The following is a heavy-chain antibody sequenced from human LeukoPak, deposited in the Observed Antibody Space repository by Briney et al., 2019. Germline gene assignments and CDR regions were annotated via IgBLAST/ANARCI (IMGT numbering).Heavy chain of an antibody. D-gene: IGHD3-10*01. CDR2: VYPGDSDSDT. CDR3: ARRDYYGSGSYWGAFDY. V-gene: IGHV5-51*01. J-gene: IGHJ4*02. Sequence: GESLKISWKGSGYSFTAYWIGWVRPMPGKGLEWMGVVYPGDSDSDTKYSPSFQGQVTISADKSISTAYLQWNSLKASDTAIYYCARRDYYGSGSYWGAFDYWGQGTLVTVSS. CDR1: GYSFTAYW.